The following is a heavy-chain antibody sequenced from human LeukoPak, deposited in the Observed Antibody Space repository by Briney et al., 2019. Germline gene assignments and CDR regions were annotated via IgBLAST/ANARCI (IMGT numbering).Heavy chain of an antibody. J-gene: IGHJ5*02. CDR3: AKDFLYSSSLNWFDP. Sequence: QPGGSLRLSCAASGFTFSSYAMSWVRQAPGKGLEWVSGISTSGDSTYYADSVKGRFTISRDNSKNTLYLQMNSLGAEDRAVYYCAKDFLYSSSLNWFDPWGQGTLVTVSS. CDR2: ISTSGDST. V-gene: IGHV3-23*01. D-gene: IGHD6-13*01. CDR1: GFTFSSYA.